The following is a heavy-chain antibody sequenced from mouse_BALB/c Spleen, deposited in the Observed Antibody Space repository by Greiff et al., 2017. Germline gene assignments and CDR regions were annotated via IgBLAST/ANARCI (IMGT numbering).Heavy chain of an antibody. Sequence: DVKLVESGGGLVQPGGSRKLSCAASGFTFSDYGMAWVRQAPGKGPEWVAFISNLAYSIYYADTVTGRFTISRENAKNTLYLEMSSLRSEDTAMYYCARDEGGRLDDWGQGTSVTVSS. V-gene: IGHV5-15*02. CDR2: ISNLAYSI. CDR1: GFTFSDYG. J-gene: IGHJ4*01. CDR3: ARDEGGRLDD. D-gene: IGHD3-3*01.